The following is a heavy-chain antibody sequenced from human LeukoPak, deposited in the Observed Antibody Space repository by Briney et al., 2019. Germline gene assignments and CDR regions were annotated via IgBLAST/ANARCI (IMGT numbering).Heavy chain of an antibody. CDR3: ARRSVGGGEGFDY. Sequence: KPSETLSLTCSVSGGSVSSGTYYWTWIRQPPGKGLEWIGYISYSGSTNYNPSLKSRVTISADTSKNQFSLKLSSVTAADTAVYYCARRSVGGGEGFDYWGQGILVTVSS. CDR1: GGSVSSGTYY. D-gene: IGHD3-16*01. J-gene: IGHJ4*02. V-gene: IGHV4-61*01. CDR2: ISYSGST.